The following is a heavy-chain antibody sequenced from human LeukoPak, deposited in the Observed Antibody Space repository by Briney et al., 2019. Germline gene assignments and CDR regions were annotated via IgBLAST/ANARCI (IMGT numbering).Heavy chain of an antibody. CDR3: AKLPLLFGYYDSSGYYFDASDI. D-gene: IGHD3-22*01. CDR1: GFTFDDYA. CDR2: ISWNSGTI. V-gene: IGHV3-9*01. J-gene: IGHJ3*02. Sequence: QPGGSLRLSCAASGFTFDDYAMHWVRQAPGKGLEWVSSISWNSGTIVYADSVKGRFTISRDNSKNTLYLQMNSLRAEDTAVYYCAKLPLLFGYYDSSGYYFDASDIWGQGTMVTVSS.